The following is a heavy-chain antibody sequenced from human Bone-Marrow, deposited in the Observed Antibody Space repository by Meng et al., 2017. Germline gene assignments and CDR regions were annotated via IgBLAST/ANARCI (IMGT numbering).Heavy chain of an antibody. Sequence: QLQLQESGSGLVKPAQTLSLTCAVSGGSISSDNYPWSWIRQPPGKGLESIGYIYHSGTAYYNPSLESRVTISVDRSKNQFSLELSSVTAADTAVYYCARGDGYNRYFDYWGQGTLVTVSS. V-gene: IGHV4-30-2*01. J-gene: IGHJ4*02. D-gene: IGHD5-24*01. CDR1: GGSISSDNYP. CDR3: ARGDGYNRYFDY. CDR2: IYHSGTA.